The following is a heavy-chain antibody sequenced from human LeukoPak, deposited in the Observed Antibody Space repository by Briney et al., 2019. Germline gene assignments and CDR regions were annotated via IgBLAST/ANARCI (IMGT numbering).Heavy chain of an antibody. J-gene: IGHJ6*03. V-gene: IGHV1-69*13. CDR2: IIPIFGTA. CDR3: ASEYTAASYYYYMDV. D-gene: IGHD1-1*01. Sequence: GASVKVSCKASGGTFSSYAISWVRQSPGQGLEWMGGIIPIFGTANYAQKFQGRVTITADESTSTAYMELGSLRSEDTAVYYCASEYTAASYYYYMDVWGKGTTVTVSS. CDR1: GGTFSSYA.